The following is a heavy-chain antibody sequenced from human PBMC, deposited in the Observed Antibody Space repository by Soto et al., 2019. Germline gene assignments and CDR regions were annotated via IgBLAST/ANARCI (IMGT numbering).Heavy chain of an antibody. D-gene: IGHD2-8*02. Sequence: QVQLVQSGGEVKKPGASVKVSCKTSGYTFNNYDFSWVRQAHGQGLEWMGWVSNRNGVTNYAEKFRDRVTMTTDRSTNTVYMELRGLRSDDTAVYFCARERLNTGWYGFDHWGQGTQVTVSS. V-gene: IGHV1-18*04. CDR2: VSNRNGVT. CDR1: GYTFNNYD. CDR3: ARERLNTGWYGFDH. J-gene: IGHJ4*02.